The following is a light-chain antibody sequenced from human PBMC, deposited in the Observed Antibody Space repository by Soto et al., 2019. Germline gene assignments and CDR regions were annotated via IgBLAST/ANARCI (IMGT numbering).Light chain of an antibody. CDR1: QSISSW. Sequence: DIQMTQSPSTLSASVGDRVTITGRASQSISSWLGWYQQKPGKAPNLLIYKASSLESGVPSRFSGSGSGTEFTLTISSLQPDDFATYYCQQYNSYSWTFGQGTKVDIK. J-gene: IGKJ1*01. CDR2: KAS. CDR3: QQYNSYSWT. V-gene: IGKV1-5*03.